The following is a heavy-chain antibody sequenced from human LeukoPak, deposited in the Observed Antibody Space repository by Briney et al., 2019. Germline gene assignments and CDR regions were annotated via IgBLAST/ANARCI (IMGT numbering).Heavy chain of an antibody. D-gene: IGHD3-16*01. V-gene: IGHV3-53*01. CDR1: GFTVSSNY. J-gene: IGHJ4*02. Sequence: GGSLRLSCAASGFTVSSNYMSWVRQAPGKGLEWVSVIYSGGSTYYADSVKGRFTILRDNAKNSLYLQMNSLRADDTAVYYCARDHLYYEISGPRFDNWGQGTRVTVSS. CDR3: ARDHLYYEISGPRFDN. CDR2: IYSGGST.